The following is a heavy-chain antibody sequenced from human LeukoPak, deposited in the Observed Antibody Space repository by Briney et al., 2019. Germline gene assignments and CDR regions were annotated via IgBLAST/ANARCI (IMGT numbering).Heavy chain of an antibody. CDR2: ISAYNGNT. D-gene: IGHD2-2*02. CDR1: GGTFSSYA. Sequence: GASVEVSCKASGGTFSSYAISWVRQAPGQGLEWMGWISAYNGNTNYAQKLQGRVTMTTDTSTSTAYMELRSLRSDDTAVYYCARPSFHCSSTSCYTGYGMDVWGQGTTVTVSS. CDR3: ARPSFHCSSTSCYTGYGMDV. J-gene: IGHJ6*02. V-gene: IGHV1-18*01.